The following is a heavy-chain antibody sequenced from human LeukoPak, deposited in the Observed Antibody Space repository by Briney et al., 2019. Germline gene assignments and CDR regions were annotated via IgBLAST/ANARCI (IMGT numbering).Heavy chain of an antibody. CDR2: ISYDGSNK. CDR3: ARTAGYSSGWSHYYYYGMDV. Sequence: GGSLRLSCAASGFTFSSYGMHWVRQAPGKGLEWVAVISYDGSNKYYADSVKGRFTISRDNSKNTLYLQMNSLRAEDTAVYYCARTAGYSSGWSHYYYYGMDVWGQGTTVTVSS. CDR1: GFTFSSYG. V-gene: IGHV3-30*19. D-gene: IGHD6-19*01. J-gene: IGHJ6*02.